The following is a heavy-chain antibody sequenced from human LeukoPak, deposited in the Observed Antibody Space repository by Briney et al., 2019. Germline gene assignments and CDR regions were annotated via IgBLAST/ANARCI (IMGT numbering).Heavy chain of an antibody. V-gene: IGHV3-48*03. CDR2: ISSSGSTI. CDR1: GFTFSSYE. D-gene: IGHD3-9*01. J-gene: IGHJ4*02. CDR3: AREGSGYYYQLDY. Sequence: GGSLRLSCAASGFTFSSYEMNWVRQAPGKGLEWVSYISSSGSTIYYADYVKGRFIISRDNAKNSVYLQMNSLRAEDTAVYYCAREGSGYYYQLDYWGQGTLVTVSS.